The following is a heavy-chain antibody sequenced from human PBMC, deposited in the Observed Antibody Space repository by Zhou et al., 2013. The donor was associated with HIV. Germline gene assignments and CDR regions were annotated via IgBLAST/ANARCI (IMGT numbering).Heavy chain of an antibody. D-gene: IGHD6-19*01. J-gene: IGHJ4*02. Sequence: QVQLVQSGAEVKKPGSSVKVSCKASGGTFSSYAISWVRQAPGQGLEWMGRIIPILGIANYAQKFQGRVTITADKSTSTAYMELSSLRSEDTAVYYCARVGRKGSGWCDYWGQGTLVTVSS. CDR1: GGTFSSYA. CDR2: IIPILGIA. V-gene: IGHV1-69*04. CDR3: ARVGRKGSGWCDY.